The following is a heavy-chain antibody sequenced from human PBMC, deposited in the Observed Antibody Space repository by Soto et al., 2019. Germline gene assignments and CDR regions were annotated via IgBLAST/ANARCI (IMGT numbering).Heavy chain of an antibody. CDR2: ISYDGSNK. D-gene: IGHD3-16*01. CDR1: GFTFSSYA. CDR3: ARDANTDLITFGGVFDY. J-gene: IGHJ4*02. Sequence: GESLRLSCAASGFTFSSYAMHWVRQAPGKGLEWVAVISYDGSNKYYADSVKGRFTISRDNSKNTLYLQMNSLRAEDTAVYYCARDANTDLITFGGVFDYWGQGTLVTVSS. V-gene: IGHV3-30*04.